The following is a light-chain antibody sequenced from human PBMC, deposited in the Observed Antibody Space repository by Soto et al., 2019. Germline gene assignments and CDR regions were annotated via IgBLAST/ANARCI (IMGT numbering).Light chain of an antibody. CDR3: QQSYSTLTFT. J-gene: IGKJ3*01. CDR1: QSISSY. CDR2: AAS. Sequence: DIQMTQSPSSLSASVGDRVTITCRASQSISSYLNWYQQKPGKAPKLLIYAASSLQSGVPSRFSGSGSGTDFTLTISSLQPEDFATYSCQQSYSTLTFTFGPGTKVDI. V-gene: IGKV1-39*01.